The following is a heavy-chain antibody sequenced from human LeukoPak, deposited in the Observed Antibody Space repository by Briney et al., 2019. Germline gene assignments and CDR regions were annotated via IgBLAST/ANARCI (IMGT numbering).Heavy chain of an antibody. CDR2: ISSSSSYI. V-gene: IGHV3-21*01. CDR1: GFTFSSYS. D-gene: IGHD3-22*01. Sequence: GGSQRLSCAASGFTFSSYSMNWVRQAPGEGLEWVSSISSSSSYIYYADSVKGRFTISRDNAKNSLYLQMNSLRAEDTAVYYCARDAREAADYDSSGYYDWGQGTLVTVSS. J-gene: IGHJ4*02. CDR3: ARDAREAADYDSSGYYD.